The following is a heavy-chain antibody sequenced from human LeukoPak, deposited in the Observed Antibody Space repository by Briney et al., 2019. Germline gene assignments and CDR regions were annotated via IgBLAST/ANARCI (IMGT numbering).Heavy chain of an antibody. J-gene: IGHJ4*02. CDR2: INPSNGNT. V-gene: IGHV1-18*04. D-gene: IGHD2/OR15-2a*01. CDR1: GYTFTGYY. Sequence: ASVKVSCKASGYTFTGYYMHWVRQAPGQGLEWMGWINPSNGNTNYAQKLQGRVTLTTDTSTTTAYMELRSLRSDDTAVYYSVREVYGSFDYWGQGTLVTVSS. CDR3: VREVYGSFDY.